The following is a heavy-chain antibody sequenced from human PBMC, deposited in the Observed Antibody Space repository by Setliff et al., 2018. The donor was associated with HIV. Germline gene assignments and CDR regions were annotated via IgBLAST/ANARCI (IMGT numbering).Heavy chain of an antibody. J-gene: IGHJ4*02. Sequence: SETLSLTCTVPGGSISSGVYYWSWIRHHPGKGLEWIGYIHYSGSIYYNPSLKSRVTISVDTSKNQFSLKLSSVTAADTAVYYCARVCPPVRYNFWSGYYPKAGYFDYWGQGALVTV. CDR1: GGSISSGVYY. D-gene: IGHD3-3*01. V-gene: IGHV4-31*03. CDR3: ARVCPPVRYNFWSGYYPKAGYFDY. CDR2: IHYSGSI.